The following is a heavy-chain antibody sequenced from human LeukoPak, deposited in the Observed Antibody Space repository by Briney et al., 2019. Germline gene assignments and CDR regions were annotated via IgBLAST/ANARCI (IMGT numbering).Heavy chain of an antibody. Sequence: GGSLRLSCAASGFTFSTYAMHWVRQAPGKGLEYVSAISTNGGSTYYADSVRGRFTISRDNSKNTLYLQMSSLRPEDTAVYYCVKGMEDYDILTGVLDVWGQGTTVTVSS. V-gene: IGHV3-64D*06. CDR1: GFTFSTYA. J-gene: IGHJ6*02. CDR2: ISTNGGST. D-gene: IGHD3-9*01. CDR3: VKGMEDYDILTGVLDV.